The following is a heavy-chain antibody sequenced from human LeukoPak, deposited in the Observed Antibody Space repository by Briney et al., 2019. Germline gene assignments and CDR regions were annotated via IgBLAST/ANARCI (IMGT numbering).Heavy chain of an antibody. CDR1: GFTFSSYW. CDR3: ARDRSGEYYDYVWGSYRYTGYFQH. J-gene: IGHJ1*01. CDR2: IKQDGSEK. Sequence: GGSLRLSCGASGFTFSSYWMSWVRQAPGKGLEWVANIKQDGSEKYYVDSVKGRFTISRDNAKNSLYLQMNSLRAEDTAVYYCARDRSGEYYDYVWGSYRYTGYFQHWGQGTLVTVSS. V-gene: IGHV3-7*01. D-gene: IGHD3-16*02.